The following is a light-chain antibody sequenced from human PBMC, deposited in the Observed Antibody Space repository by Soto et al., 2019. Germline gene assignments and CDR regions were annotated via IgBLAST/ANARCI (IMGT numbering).Light chain of an antibody. CDR2: SNN. CDR3: AAWDDSLRGTV. J-gene: IGLJ2*01. CDR1: SSNIGTNH. Sequence: QSVLPQPPSASGTPGQRVTISCSGSSSNIGTNHGYWYQQLPGTAPKLLIYSNNQRPSGVPGRFSGSKSGTSASLAISGLRSEDDADYYCAAWDDSLRGTVFGGGTELTVL. V-gene: IGLV1-47*02.